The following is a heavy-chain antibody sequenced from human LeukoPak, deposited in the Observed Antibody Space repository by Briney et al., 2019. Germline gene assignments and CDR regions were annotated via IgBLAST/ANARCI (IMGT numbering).Heavy chain of an antibody. CDR2: IYYRGST. Sequence: SETLSLTCTVSGGSINISYWSWIRQPPGKGLEWIGYIYYRGSTNYNPSLKSRVTISVDTSKKQFSLKVTPVTAADTAVYYCARLGAVSDAFDIWGQGTMVTVSS. V-gene: IGHV4-59*08. CDR1: GGSINISY. J-gene: IGHJ3*02. D-gene: IGHD3-16*01. CDR3: ARLGAVSDAFDI.